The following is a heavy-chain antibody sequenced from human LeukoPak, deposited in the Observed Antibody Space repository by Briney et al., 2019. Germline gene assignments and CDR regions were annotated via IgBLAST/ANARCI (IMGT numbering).Heavy chain of an antibody. CDR2: TNQDGNEK. CDR3: VRERTNYYDSSGYY. J-gene: IGHJ4*02. Sequence: GGCLRLSCAASGFTFSSYWMSWVRQAPGKGLECVANTNQDGNEKCYVDSVKGRFTISRDNATNSLYLEMNSLRAEDTAVYYCVRERTNYYDSSGYYWGQGTLVTVSS. V-gene: IGHV3-7*05. D-gene: IGHD3-22*01. CDR1: GFTFSSYW.